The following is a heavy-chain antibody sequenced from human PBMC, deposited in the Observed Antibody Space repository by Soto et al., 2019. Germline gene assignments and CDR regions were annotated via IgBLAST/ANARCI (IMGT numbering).Heavy chain of an antibody. CDR2: ILSDGNKK. J-gene: IGHJ4*02. Sequence: GGSLRLSCVASGINFKKFTMHWVRQAPGKGLEWVAGILSDGNKKYYADSVQGRFTISRDNSNNTLYAQMNSLRIDDTALYYCARDDADHIDYWGQGTLVTVSS. CDR1: GINFKKFT. CDR3: ARDDADHIDY. V-gene: IGHV3-30-3*01. D-gene: IGHD2-21*01.